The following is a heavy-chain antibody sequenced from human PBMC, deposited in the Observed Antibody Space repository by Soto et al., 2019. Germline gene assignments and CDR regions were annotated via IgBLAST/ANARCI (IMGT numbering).Heavy chain of an antibody. V-gene: IGHV3-48*03. J-gene: IGHJ4*02. CDR3: AKGGAEYSSSPLDY. D-gene: IGHD6-6*01. CDR2: ISNSGSTI. CDR1: GFTFSSYE. Sequence: GGSLRLSCAASGFTFSSYEMNWVRQAPGKGLEWVSYISNSGSTIYYADSVKGRFTISRDNSKNSLYLQMNSLRAEDTAVYYCAKGGAEYSSSPLDYWGKGTLVTVS.